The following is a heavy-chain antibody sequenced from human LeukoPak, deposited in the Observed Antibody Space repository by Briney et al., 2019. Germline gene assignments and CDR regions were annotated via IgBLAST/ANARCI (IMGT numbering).Heavy chain of an antibody. CDR1: GFTFSDYS. Sequence: GGSLRLSCAASGFTFSDYSMSWIRQAPGKGLEWVSYISTSSSYTNYADSVKGRFTISRDNAKNSLYLQMNSLRAEDTAVYNCARDRYYASGSYNWFDPWGQGTLVTVSS. V-gene: IGHV3-11*05. CDR3: ARDRYYASGSYNWFDP. J-gene: IGHJ5*02. CDR2: ISTSSSYT. D-gene: IGHD3-10*01.